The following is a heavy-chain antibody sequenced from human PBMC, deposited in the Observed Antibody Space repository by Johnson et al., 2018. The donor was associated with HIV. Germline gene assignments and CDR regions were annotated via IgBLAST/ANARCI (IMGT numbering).Heavy chain of an antibody. CDR3: ARGRTLITGTTFLFPVDI. D-gene: IGHD1-7*01. CDR2: IGAANDT. V-gene: IGHV3-13*01. CDR1: GFTFSGYD. J-gene: IGHJ3*02. Sequence: VQLVESGGGLVQPGGSLRLSCAASGFTFSGYDMHWVRQIRGKGLEWVSGIGAANDTYYPDSVKGRFTISRDNSKNTLYLQMNSLRAEDTAVYYCARGRTLITGTTFLFPVDIWGQGTMVTVSS.